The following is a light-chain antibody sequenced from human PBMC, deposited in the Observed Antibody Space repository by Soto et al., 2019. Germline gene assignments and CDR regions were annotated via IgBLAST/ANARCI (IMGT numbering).Light chain of an antibody. CDR3: QQHSSSQRT. CDR1: QSVTSGY. V-gene: IGKV3-20*01. CDR2: GAS. Sequence: EVVLTQSPGTLSLSPGERATLSCRASQSVTSGYLAWYQQKPGQAPRLLIYGASSRATGIPDRFSGSGSGTDFTFTISRLEPEDFSVYYCQQHSSSQRTFGQGTKVEIK. J-gene: IGKJ1*01.